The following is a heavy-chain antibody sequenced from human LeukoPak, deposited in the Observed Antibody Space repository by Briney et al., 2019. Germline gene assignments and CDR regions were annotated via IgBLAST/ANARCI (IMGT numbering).Heavy chain of an antibody. CDR2: IYYSGST. J-gene: IGHJ4*02. CDR3: ARDVAKVVPAAMFVPIGVGYPEY. D-gene: IGHD2-2*01. V-gene: IGHV4-39*07. Sequence: SETLSLTCTVSGGSISSSSYYWGWIRQPPGKGLEWIGSIYYSGSTYYNPSLKSRVTISVDTSKNQFSLKLSSVTAADTAVYYCARDVAKVVPAAMFVPIGVGYPEYWGQGTLVTVSS. CDR1: GGSISSSSYY.